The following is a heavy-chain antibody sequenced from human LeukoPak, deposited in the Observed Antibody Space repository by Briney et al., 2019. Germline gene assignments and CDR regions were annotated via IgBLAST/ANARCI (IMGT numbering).Heavy chain of an antibody. CDR3: ARESKQRTEGAFDY. D-gene: IGHD6-25*01. V-gene: IGHV4-59*01. Sequence: SETLSLTCTVSGGSISSYYWSWIRQPPGKGLEWIGYIYYSGSTNYNPSLKSRVTISVDTSKNQFSLKLSSVTAADTAVYYCARESKQRTEGAFDYWGQGTLVTVSS. J-gene: IGHJ4*02. CDR1: GGSISSYY. CDR2: IYYSGST.